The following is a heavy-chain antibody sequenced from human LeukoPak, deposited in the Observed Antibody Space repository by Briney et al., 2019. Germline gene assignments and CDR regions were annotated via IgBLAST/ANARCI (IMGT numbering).Heavy chain of an antibody. CDR3: AREGAYSNFVNWFDT. Sequence: SETLSLTCAVYGGSFRDYYWSWIRQPPGKGLEWIGEINHDGSTNYNPSLKSRVTMSIDASKSQFFLTLTPVTAADTAVYYCAREGAYSNFVNWFDTWGQGTLVTVSP. V-gene: IGHV4-34*01. CDR1: GGSFRDYY. D-gene: IGHD2/OR15-2a*01. CDR2: INHDGST. J-gene: IGHJ5*02.